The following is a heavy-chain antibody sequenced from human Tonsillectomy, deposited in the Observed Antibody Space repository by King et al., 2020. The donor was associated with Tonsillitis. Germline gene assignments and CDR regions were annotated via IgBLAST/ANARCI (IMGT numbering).Heavy chain of an antibody. V-gene: IGHV3-30*18. CDR1: GFIFGSYG. CDR3: AKDTHYCSSSSCPFAK. D-gene: IGHD2-2*01. CDR2: ISYDGSDK. J-gene: IGHJ4*02. Sequence: VQLVESGGGVVQPGRSLRLSCAASGFIFGSYGMYWVRQAPGKGLEWVAFISYDGSDKYYADSVKGRFTISRDNSNNTLYVEMNSLRDEDTAVYYCAKDTHYCSSSSCPFAKWGQGTLVAVSS.